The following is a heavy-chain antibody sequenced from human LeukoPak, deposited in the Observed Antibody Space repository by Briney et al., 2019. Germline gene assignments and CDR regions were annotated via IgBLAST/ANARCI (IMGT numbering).Heavy chain of an antibody. J-gene: IGHJ3*02. Sequence: GGSLRLSCAASGFAFTAYLIHWVRQPPGKGLEWVAVMSSDGNAIFYADSVRGRFTISRDNSKNTLYLQMNSLRAEDTAVYYCAKRGDYDYVWGSYPWGAFDIWGQGTMVTVSS. V-gene: IGHV3-30-3*02. CDR2: MSSDGNAI. D-gene: IGHD3-16*02. CDR3: AKRGDYDYVWGSYPWGAFDI. CDR1: GFAFTAYL.